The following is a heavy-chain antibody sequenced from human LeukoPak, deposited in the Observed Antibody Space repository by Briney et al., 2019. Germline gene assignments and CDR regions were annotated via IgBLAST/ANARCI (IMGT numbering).Heavy chain of an antibody. J-gene: IGHJ6*02. D-gene: IGHD6-19*01. V-gene: IGHV3-21*01. Sequence: PGGSLRLSCAASGFTFSSCSMNWVRQAPGKGLEWVSSISSSSTYIYYADSVKGRFTISRDNAKNSLYLQMNSLRAEDTAVDYCARVVRWKSGWPPYYYYYGMDVWGQGTTVTVSS. CDR3: ARVVRWKSGWPPYYYYYGMDV. CDR1: GFTFSSCS. CDR2: ISSSSTYI.